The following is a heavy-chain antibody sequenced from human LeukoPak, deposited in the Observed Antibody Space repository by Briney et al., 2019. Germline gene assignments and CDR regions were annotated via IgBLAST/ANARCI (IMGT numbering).Heavy chain of an antibody. CDR2: INAGNGNT. V-gene: IGHV1-3*01. CDR1: GYTFTSYA. CDR3: ARESQGYWQQLVD. D-gene: IGHD6-13*01. J-gene: IGHJ4*02. Sequence: ASVKVSCKASGYTFTSYAMHWVRQAPGQRLEWMGWINAGNGNTKYSQKFQGRVTITRDTSASTAYMELSSLRSEDTAVYYCARESQGYWQQLVDWGQGTLVTVSS.